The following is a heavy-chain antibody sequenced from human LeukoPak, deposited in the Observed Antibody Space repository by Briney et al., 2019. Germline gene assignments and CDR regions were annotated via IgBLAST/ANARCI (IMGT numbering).Heavy chain of an antibody. J-gene: IGHJ4*02. CDR3: ASLGDGYNMIDY. V-gene: IGHV1-8*01. D-gene: IGHD5-24*01. CDR1: GYTFTSYD. CDR2: MNPNSGNT. Sequence: ASVKVSCKASGYTFTSYDINWVRQATGQGLEWMGWMNPNSGNTGYAQKFQGRVTMTRNTSISTAYMELSSLRSEDTAVYYCASLGDGYNMIDYWGQGTLVTVSS.